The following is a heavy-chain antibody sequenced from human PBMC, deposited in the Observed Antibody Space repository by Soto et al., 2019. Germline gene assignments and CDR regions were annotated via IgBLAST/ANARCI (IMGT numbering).Heavy chain of an antibody. CDR1: GFTFSDYY. CDR2: ISSSGSTI. CDR3: ARDLSSYYDFWSGYLRYYMDV. Sequence: GSLRLSCAASGFTFSDYYMSWIRQAPGKGLEWVSYISSSGSTIYYADSVKGRFTISRDNAKNSLYLQMNSLRAEDTAVYYCARDLSSYYDFWSGYLRYYMDVWGKGTTVTVSS. V-gene: IGHV3-11*01. J-gene: IGHJ6*03. D-gene: IGHD3-3*01.